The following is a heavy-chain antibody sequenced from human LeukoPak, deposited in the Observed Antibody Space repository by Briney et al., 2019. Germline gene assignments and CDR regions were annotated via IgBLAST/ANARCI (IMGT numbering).Heavy chain of an antibody. J-gene: IGHJ4*02. CDR2: ISSSGSV. Sequence: SETLSLTCTVSRGSISGSIRSYYWSWLRQPPGKGLEWIGYISSSGSVNDNPSLRSRVTITVDTSKNQFFLNLSSVSAADTAVYYCARIPLGYSGAYYFDYWGQGTLVTVSP. CDR3: ARIPLGYSGAYYFDY. V-gene: IGHV4-4*09. CDR1: RGSISGSIRSYY. D-gene: IGHD5-12*01.